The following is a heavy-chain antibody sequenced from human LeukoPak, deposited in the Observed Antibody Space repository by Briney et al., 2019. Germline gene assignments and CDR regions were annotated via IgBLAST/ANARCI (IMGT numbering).Heavy chain of an antibody. CDR2: ISYDGSNK. J-gene: IGHJ6*02. D-gene: IGHD6-13*01. V-gene: IGHV3-30*18. Sequence: GRSLRLSCAASGFTFSSYGMHWVRQAAGNGLEWVAVISYDGSNKYYADSVKGRFTISRDNSKNTLYLQMNSLRAEDTAVYYCAKDHPSSSWYRSNYYYGMDVWGQGTTVTVSS. CDR3: AKDHPSSSWYRSNYYYGMDV. CDR1: GFTFSSYG.